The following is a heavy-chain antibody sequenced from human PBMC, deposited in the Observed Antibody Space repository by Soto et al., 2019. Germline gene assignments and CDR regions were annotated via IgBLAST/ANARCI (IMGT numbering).Heavy chain of an antibody. D-gene: IGHD2-21*02. CDR2: ISYSGGAT. J-gene: IGHJ6*02. V-gene: IGHV3-23*01. Sequence: SLRLSCAASGLIFGNYAMAWVRQAPGKGLQWVSGISYSGGATYYPDSVKGRVTISRDNSRNTLYLQLKSLRAEDTAIYFCAKGAPRDFHRLDVWGQGTTVTVSS. CDR1: GLIFGNYA. CDR3: AKGAPRDFHRLDV.